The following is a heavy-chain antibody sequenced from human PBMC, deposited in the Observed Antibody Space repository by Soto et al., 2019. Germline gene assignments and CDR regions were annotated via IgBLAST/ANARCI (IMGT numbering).Heavy chain of an antibody. V-gene: IGHV3-23*01. CDR2: ISVSGTYT. J-gene: IGHJ5*02. CDR1: GFNFSSYA. CDR3: AKGGAVKLPRYNWFDP. Sequence: GGSLRLSCAASGFNFSSYAMNWVRQAPGKGLEWVSGISVSGTYTYYAESVKGRFTISRDNSKSTLYLQMNSLRAEDTAVYYCAKGGAVKLPRYNWFDPWGQGVLVTVSS. D-gene: IGHD2-15*01.